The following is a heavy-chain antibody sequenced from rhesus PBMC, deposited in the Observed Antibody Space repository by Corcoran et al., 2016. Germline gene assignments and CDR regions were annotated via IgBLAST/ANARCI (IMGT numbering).Heavy chain of an antibody. J-gene: IGHJ4*01. CDR3: AREGLRYYFDY. CDR2: IYGNSAST. D-gene: IGHD2-21*01. V-gene: IGHV4-73*01. CDR1: GGSISGYYY. Sequence: QVQLQQWGEGLVKPSETLSLTCAVYGGSISGYYYWSWIRQPPGKGLEWIGYIYGNSASTNYNPSLNNLVTISKDTSKNQFSLKLSSVTAADTAVYYCAREGLRYYFDYWGQGVLVTVSS.